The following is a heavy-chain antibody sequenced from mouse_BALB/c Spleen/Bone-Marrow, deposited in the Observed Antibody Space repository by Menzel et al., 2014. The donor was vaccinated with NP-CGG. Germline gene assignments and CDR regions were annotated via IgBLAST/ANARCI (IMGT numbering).Heavy chain of an antibody. J-gene: IGHJ3*01. V-gene: IGHV4-1*02. CDR3: AKNYYYGYVAY. Sequence: DVQLVESGGGLVQPGGSLKLSCAASGFDFSRYWMTWVRQAPGKGLEWIGEINPDSSTINYTPSLKDKFIVSRDNAKNTLYLQMSKVRSEDTALYYCAKNYYYGYVAYWGQGTLVTVSA. D-gene: IGHD1-2*01. CDR2: INPDSSTI. CDR1: GFDFSRYW.